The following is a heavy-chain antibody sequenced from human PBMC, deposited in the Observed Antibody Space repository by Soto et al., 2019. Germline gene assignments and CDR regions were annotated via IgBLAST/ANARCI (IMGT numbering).Heavy chain of an antibody. Sequence: QVQLVQSGAEVKKPGSSVKVSCKASGGTFHKYGVSWVRQAPGQGPEGIGGGIAMFGTSHHALKVKGRIRITADEPTATVDMELTSLTHEDTAVYDCVRAVGRAAKCARLLCYYSGLDVWGPGTPVTVSS. CDR1: GGTFHKYG. J-gene: IGHJ6*02. D-gene: IGHD3-10*01. V-gene: IGHV1-69*01. CDR2: GIAMFGTS. CDR3: VRAVGRAAKCARLLCYYSGLDV.